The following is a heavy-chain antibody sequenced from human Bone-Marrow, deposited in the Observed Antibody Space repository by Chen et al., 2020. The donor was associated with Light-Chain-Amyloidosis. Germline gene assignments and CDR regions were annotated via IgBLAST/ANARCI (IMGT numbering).Heavy chain of an antibody. Sequence: VKKPGESLKISCKGSGYTFPNYWIGWVGQMPGKGLEWMGVIYPDDSDARYSPSFEGQVTISADKSITTAYLQWRSLKASDTAMYYCARRRDGYNFDYWGQGTLVTVSS. J-gene: IGHJ4*02. CDR1: GYTFPNYW. CDR2: IYPDDSDA. D-gene: IGHD5-12*01. CDR3: ARRRDGYNFDY. V-gene: IGHV5-51*01.